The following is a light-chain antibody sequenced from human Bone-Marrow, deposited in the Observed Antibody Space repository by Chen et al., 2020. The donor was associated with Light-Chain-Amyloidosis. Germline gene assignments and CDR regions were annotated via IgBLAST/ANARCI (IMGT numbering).Light chain of an antibody. Sequence: DIQMTQSPSSLSAVVGDRVTITCRASHSIITYLNWYHQMAGKPPRLLITAASDLESGVPSRFSGSGSRTEFTLTISSLQREDFGTYYCQQSYSVPPTFGPGTKIEI. V-gene: IGKV1-39*01. CDR3: QQSYSVPPT. CDR1: HSIITY. CDR2: AAS. J-gene: IGKJ3*01.